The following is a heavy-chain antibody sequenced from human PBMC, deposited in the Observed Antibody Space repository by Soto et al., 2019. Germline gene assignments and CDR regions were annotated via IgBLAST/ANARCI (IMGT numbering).Heavy chain of an antibody. CDR3: ARDTAMKGMDV. CDR1: GFTFSSYS. Sequence: GGSLRLSCAASGFTFSSYSMNWVRQAPGKGLEWVSYISSSSSTIYYADSVKGRFTISRDNAKNTLYLQMNSLRAEDTAVYYCARDTAMKGMDVWGQGTTVTVSS. CDR2: ISSSSSTI. J-gene: IGHJ6*02. D-gene: IGHD5-18*01. V-gene: IGHV3-48*01.